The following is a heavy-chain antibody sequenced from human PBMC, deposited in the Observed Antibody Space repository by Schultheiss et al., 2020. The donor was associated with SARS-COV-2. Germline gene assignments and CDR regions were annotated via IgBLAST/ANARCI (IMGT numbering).Heavy chain of an antibody. Sequence: GGSLRLSCAASGFTFSSYSMNWVRQAPGKGLEWVGRIKSKTDGGTTDYAAPVKGRFTISRDDSKNTLYLQMNSLKTEDTAVYYCTTEGASVGYFYYYYYMDVWGKGTTVTVSS. J-gene: IGHJ6*03. CDR2: IKSKTDGGTT. D-gene: IGHD2/OR15-2a*01. V-gene: IGHV3-15*01. CDR1: GFTFSSYS. CDR3: TTEGASVGYFYYYYYMDV.